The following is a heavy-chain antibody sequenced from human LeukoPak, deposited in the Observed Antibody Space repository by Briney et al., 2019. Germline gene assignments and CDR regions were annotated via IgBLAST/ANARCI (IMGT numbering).Heavy chain of an antibody. V-gene: IGHV1-2*02. CDR2: INPNSGGT. CDR3: ARVPAGPLWEVHRLDY. Sequence: GASVKVSCEASGYTFTGYYMHWVRQAPGQGLEWMGWINPNSGGTNYAQKFQGRVTMTRDTSISTAYMELSRLRSDDTAVYYCARVPAGPLWEVHRLDYWGQGTLVTVSS. CDR1: GYTFTGYY. D-gene: IGHD1-26*01. J-gene: IGHJ4*02.